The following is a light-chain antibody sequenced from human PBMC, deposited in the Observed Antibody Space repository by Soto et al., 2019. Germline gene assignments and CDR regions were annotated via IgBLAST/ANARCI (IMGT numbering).Light chain of an antibody. CDR1: QSVSNTY. V-gene: IGKV3-20*01. CDR2: GAS. J-gene: IGKJ2*01. CDR3: QQYGSSPYT. Sequence: EIVLTQSPGTLSLSPGERATLSCGASQSVSNTYLAWYQQKPGQAPRLLIYGASSRATGIPDRFSGSGSGTDFTLTISRLEPEDFAVYYCQQYGSSPYTFGQGSRLEIK.